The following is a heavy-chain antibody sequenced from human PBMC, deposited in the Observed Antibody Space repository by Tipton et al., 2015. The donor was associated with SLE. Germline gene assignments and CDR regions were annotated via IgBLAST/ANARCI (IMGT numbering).Heavy chain of an antibody. D-gene: IGHD2-21*02. V-gene: IGHV3-23*01. CDR3: AKAYCGGDCYSVYYYYYMDV. Sequence: SLRLSCAASGFTFSSYAMSWVRQAPGKGLEWVSAISGSGGSTYYADSVKGRFTISRDNSKNTLYLQMNSLRAEDTAVYYCAKAYCGGDCYSVYYYYYMDVWGKGTTVTVSS. CDR2: ISGSGGST. J-gene: IGHJ6*03. CDR1: GFTFSSYA.